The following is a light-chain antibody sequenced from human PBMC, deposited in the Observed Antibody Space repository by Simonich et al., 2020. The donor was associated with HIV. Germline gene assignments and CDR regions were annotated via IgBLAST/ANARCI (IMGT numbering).Light chain of an antibody. CDR2: EVS. CDR3: MQGIYLPYT. Sequence: DIVMTQSPLSLPVTPGEPASISCRSSQSLLHSNGYNYLDWYLQKPGQSPQLLFYEVSSRFSGVPDRFSGSGSGTDFTLRISRVEAEDVGIYYCMQGIYLPYTFGQGTKLEIK. V-gene: IGKV2-29*03. CDR1: QSLLHSNGYNY. J-gene: IGKJ2*01.